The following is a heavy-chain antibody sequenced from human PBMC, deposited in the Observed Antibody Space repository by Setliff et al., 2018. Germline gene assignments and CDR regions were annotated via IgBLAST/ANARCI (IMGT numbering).Heavy chain of an antibody. D-gene: IGHD2-15*01. J-gene: IGHJ6*03. Sequence: SVKVSCKASGGTFSRSAISWVRQAPGQGIEWLGGIISIFGTTNYAQEFQGRVRITTDESRNTAYMDLSSLRSEDTAMYYCASEKVVVVSATSYHYNMDVWGKGTTVTVSS. CDR2: IISIFGTT. CDR3: ASEKVVVVSATSYHYNMDV. V-gene: IGHV1-69*05. CDR1: GGTFSRSA.